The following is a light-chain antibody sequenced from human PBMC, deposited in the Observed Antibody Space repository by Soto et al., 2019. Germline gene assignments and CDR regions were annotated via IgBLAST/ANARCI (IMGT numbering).Light chain of an antibody. V-gene: IGKV3-20*01. CDR1: QSVSSNY. J-gene: IGKJ1*01. Sequence: ESVLTQSPGTLSLSPGERATLSCRASQSVSSNYLAWYQQKPGPAPRLLIYGASTRATGIPDRFSGSGSGTDFTLPISRLEPEDSAVYYCQQYGSSPTWTFGQGTKVEIK. CDR3: QQYGSSPTWT. CDR2: GAS.